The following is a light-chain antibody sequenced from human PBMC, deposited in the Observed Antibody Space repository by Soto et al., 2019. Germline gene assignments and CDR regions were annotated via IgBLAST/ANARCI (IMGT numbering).Light chain of an antibody. J-gene: IGLJ3*02. Sequence: QSALTQPASVTGSPGQSITISCTGTSSDIGGYNHVSWYRQYPGTAPKLIIYEVAIRPSGVSDRFSGSKSVNTASLTISGLQPEDEADYYCSSFTVRNTWVFGGGTKVPS. V-gene: IGLV2-14*01. CDR3: SSFTVRNTWV. CDR2: EVA. CDR1: SSDIGGYNH.